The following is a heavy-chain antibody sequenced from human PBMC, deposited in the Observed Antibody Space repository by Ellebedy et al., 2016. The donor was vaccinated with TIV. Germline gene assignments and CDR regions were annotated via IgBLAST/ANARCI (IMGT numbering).Heavy chain of an antibody. CDR1: GVSISGYY. CDR2: IHYTGTT. J-gene: IGHJ4*02. D-gene: IGHD5-24*01. CDR3: TKTRGWLQPDFHY. V-gene: IGHV4-59*01. Sequence: MPSETLSLTCTVSGVSISGYYWSWVRQPPGKGLEWIGYIHYTGTTNYNPSLKSRVTISLDTSKNQFSLNLNSVTAADTDVYYCTKTRGWLQPDFHYWGQGSLVTVSS.